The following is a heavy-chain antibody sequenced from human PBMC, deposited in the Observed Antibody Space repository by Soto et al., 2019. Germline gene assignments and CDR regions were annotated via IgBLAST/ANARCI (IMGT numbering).Heavy chain of an antibody. CDR1: GFSLTTYGVG. Sequence: KESGPSLVKPTQTLTLTCTFSGFSLTTYGVGVGWVRQPPGKALEWLAIIYWDHDQYFSPSLKDRLTISNDTSTNQVVLTMTSMEPVDTATYFCAHFVRTFDVWGQGTVVTVSS. CDR2: IYWDHDQ. D-gene: IGHD3-10*02. CDR3: AHFVRTFDV. V-gene: IGHV2-5*02. J-gene: IGHJ3*01.